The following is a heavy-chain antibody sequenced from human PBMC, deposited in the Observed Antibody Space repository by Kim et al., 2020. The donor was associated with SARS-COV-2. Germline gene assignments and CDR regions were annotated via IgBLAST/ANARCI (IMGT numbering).Heavy chain of an antibody. CDR2: ISSSSSYI. D-gene: IGHD4-17*01. V-gene: IGHV3-21*01. CDR1: GFTFSSYS. CDR3: ARDRGGTVTTRRGDY. Sequence: GGSLRLSCAASGFTFSSYSMNWVRQAPGKGLEWVSSISSSSSYIYYADSVKGRFTISRDNAKNSLYLQMNSLRAEDTAVYYCARDRGGTVTTRRGDYWGQGTLVTVSS. J-gene: IGHJ4*02.